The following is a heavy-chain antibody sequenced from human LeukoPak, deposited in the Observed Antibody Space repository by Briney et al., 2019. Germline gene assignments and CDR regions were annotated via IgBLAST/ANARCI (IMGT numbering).Heavy chain of an antibody. CDR2: INPNSGGT. J-gene: IGHJ4*02. CDR1: GYTFTGYY. CDR3: ATGITGTRSFDY. V-gene: IGHV1-2*02. D-gene: IGHD1-7*01. Sequence: SVKVSCKASGYTFTGYYMHWVRQAPGQGLEWMGWINPNSGGTNHAQKFQGRVTMTRDTSISTAYMELSRLRSDDTAVYYCATGITGTRSFDYWGQGTLVTVSS.